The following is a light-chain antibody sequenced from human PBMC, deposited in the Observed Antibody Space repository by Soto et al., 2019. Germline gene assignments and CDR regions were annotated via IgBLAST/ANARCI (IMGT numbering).Light chain of an antibody. CDR1: SSDVGSYNL. V-gene: IGLV2-23*01. J-gene: IGLJ2*01. Sequence: QSALTQPASVSGSPGQSITISCTGTSSDVGSYNLVSWYQQYAGKAPKLMIYEGTKRPSGVSNRFSGSKSGNTASLTISGLQGDDEADYYCCSYADRNTPVLFGVGTKVTVL. CDR3: CSYADRNTPVL. CDR2: EGT.